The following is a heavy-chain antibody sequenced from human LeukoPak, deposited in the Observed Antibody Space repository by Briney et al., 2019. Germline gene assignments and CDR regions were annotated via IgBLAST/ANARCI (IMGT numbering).Heavy chain of an antibody. V-gene: IGHV4-61*02. Sequence: PSQTLSLTCTVSGGSISSGSYDLTWIRQPAGKGLEWIGRIYTSGSTNYNPSLKSRVTISVDTSKNQFSLKLSSVTAADTAVYYCARDRGDGYNSHDYWGQGTLVTVSS. J-gene: IGHJ4*02. CDR3: ARDRGDGYNSHDY. CDR1: GGSISSGSYD. D-gene: IGHD5-24*01. CDR2: IYTSGST.